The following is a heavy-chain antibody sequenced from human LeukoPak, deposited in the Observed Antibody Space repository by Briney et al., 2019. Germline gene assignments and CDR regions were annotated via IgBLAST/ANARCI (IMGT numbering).Heavy chain of an antibody. V-gene: IGHV4-4*07. CDR1: GGSISSYY. Sequence: PSETLSLTCTVSGGSISSYYWSWIRQPAGKGLEWIGRIYTSGSTNYNPSLKSRVTMSVDTSKNQFSLKLSSVTAADTAVYYCARSPERVAGSRGYYYYYYYMDVWGKGTTVTISS. D-gene: IGHD1-26*01. CDR3: ARSPERVAGSRGYYYYYYYMDV. J-gene: IGHJ6*03. CDR2: IYTSGST.